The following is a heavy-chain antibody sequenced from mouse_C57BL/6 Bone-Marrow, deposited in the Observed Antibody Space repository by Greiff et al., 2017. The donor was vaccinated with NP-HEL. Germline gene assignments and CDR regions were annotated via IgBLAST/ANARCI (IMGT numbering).Heavy chain of an antibody. CDR3: ARSGGLRQYFDV. Sequence: VQLQQSGPELVKPGASVKISCKASGYAFSSSWMNWVKQRPGRGLEWIGRIYPGDGDTNYNGKFKGKATLTADKSSSTAYMQLSSLTSEDSAVYFCARSGGLRQYFDVWGTGTTVTVSS. J-gene: IGHJ1*03. CDR2: IYPGDGDT. CDR1: GYAFSSSW. V-gene: IGHV1-82*01. D-gene: IGHD2-4*01.